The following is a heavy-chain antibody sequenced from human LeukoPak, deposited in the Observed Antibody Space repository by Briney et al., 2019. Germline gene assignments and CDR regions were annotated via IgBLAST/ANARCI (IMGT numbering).Heavy chain of an antibody. J-gene: IGHJ4*02. Sequence: GGSLRLSCAASGFTFSSYSMNWVRQAPGKGLGWVSSISSSSSYIYYADSVKGRFTISRDNAKNSLYLQMNSLRAEDTAVYYCARESENTIFGVVTANGGFDYWGQGTLVTVSS. V-gene: IGHV3-21*01. CDR1: GFTFSSYS. CDR3: ARESENTIFGVVTANGGFDY. CDR2: ISSSSSYI. D-gene: IGHD3-3*01.